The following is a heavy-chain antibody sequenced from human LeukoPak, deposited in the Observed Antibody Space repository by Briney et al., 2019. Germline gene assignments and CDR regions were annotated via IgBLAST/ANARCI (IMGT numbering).Heavy chain of an antibody. CDR2: IYSGGST. J-gene: IGHJ4*02. V-gene: IGHV3-53*01. D-gene: IGHD3-3*01. CDR1: GFTVGSNY. CDR3: ARDSPGGYGGFFDY. Sequence: GGSLRLSCAASGFTVGSNYMSWVRQAPGKGLEWVSVIYSGGSTYYADSVKGRFTISRDNSKNTLYLQMNSLRAEDTAVYYCARDSPGGYGGFFDYWGQGTLVTVSS.